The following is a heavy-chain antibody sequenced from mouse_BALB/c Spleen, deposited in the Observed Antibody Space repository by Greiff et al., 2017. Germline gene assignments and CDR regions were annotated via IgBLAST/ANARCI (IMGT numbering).Heavy chain of an antibody. CDR3: AIGYYFDY. Sequence: QVQLQQSGAELAKPGASVKMSCKASGYTFTSYWMHWVKQRPGQGLEWIGYINPSTGYTEYNQKFKDKATLTADKSSSTAYMQLSSLTSEDSAVYYCAIGYYFDYWGQGTTLTVSS. CDR2: INPSTGYT. V-gene: IGHV1-7*01. J-gene: IGHJ2*01. CDR1: GYTFTSYW.